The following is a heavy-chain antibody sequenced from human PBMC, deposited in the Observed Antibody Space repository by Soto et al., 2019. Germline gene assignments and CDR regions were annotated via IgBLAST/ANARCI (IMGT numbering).Heavy chain of an antibody. V-gene: IGHV1-18*04. CDR2: ISAFNGTA. J-gene: IGHJ3*02. Sequence: ASVQVTCKASAYTITSYGSSWVRQAHGQGLEWMGGISAFNGTANYAQKLQGRVTMTADTSTSTAYMELSSLRSEDTAVYYCARDQRGIAAQAFDIWGQGTMVTVSS. CDR3: ARDQRGIAAQAFDI. D-gene: IGHD6-6*01. CDR1: AYTITSYG.